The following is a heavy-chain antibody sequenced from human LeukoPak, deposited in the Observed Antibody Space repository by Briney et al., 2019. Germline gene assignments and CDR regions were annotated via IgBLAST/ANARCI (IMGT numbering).Heavy chain of an antibody. D-gene: IGHD3-22*01. J-gene: IGHJ4*02. Sequence: GASVKVSCKASGGTFNSYAISWVRQAPGQGLEWMGGIIPIFGTANYAQKFQGRVTMTEDTSTDTAYMELSSLRSEDTAVYYCATVFQYYYDSSGYYSPYFDYWGQGTLVTVSS. CDR3: ATVFQYYYDSSGYYSPYFDY. CDR1: GGTFNSYA. V-gene: IGHV1-69*06. CDR2: IIPIFGTA.